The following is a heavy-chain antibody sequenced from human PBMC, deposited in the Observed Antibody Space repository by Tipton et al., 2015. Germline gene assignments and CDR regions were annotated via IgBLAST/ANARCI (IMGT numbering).Heavy chain of an antibody. J-gene: IGHJ4*02. V-gene: IGHV1-2*02. Sequence: QSGAEVKKPGASVKVSCKASGYTFTGYYIHWVRQAPGQGLEWMGWINPNNGDTKYAQKFQGRVTMTRDTSISTAYMELSRLRSDDTAVYYCARGLYYYDSSGFDYWGQGTLVTVSS. D-gene: IGHD3-22*01. CDR1: GYTFTGYY. CDR2: INPNNGDT. CDR3: ARGLYYYDSSGFDY.